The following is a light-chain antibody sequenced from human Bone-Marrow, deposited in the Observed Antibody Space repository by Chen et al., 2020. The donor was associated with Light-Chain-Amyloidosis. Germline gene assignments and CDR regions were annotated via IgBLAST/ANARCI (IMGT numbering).Light chain of an antibody. CDR3: SSYTITNTLV. J-gene: IGLJ1*01. CDR2: EVT. V-gene: IGLV2-14*01. CDR1: SSDVGGDNH. Sequence: QSALTQPASVSGSPGQSITISCTGTSSDVGGDNHVSWYQQHPDIAPKLMIYEVTNRPSWVPDRFSGSKSDNTASLTICGLQTEDEADYFCSSYTITNTLVFGSGTRVTVL.